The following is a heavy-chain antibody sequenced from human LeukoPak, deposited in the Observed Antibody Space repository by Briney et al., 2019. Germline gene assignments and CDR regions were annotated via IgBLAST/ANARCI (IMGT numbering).Heavy chain of an antibody. CDR1: GYTFTGYY. D-gene: IGHD5-12*01. CDR2: INPNSGGT. J-gene: IGHJ4*02. Sequence: ASVKVSCKASGYTFTGYYMHWVRQAPGQGLEWMGWINPNSGGTNYAQKFQGRVTMTRDTSISTAYMELSRLRSDDTAVYYCARSAKSSQSKYHNIVRFDYWGQGTLVTVSS. V-gene: IGHV1-2*02. CDR3: ARSAKSSQSKYHNIVRFDY.